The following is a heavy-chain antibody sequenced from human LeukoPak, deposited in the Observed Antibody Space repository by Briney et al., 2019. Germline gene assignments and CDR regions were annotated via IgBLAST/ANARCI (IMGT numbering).Heavy chain of an antibody. CDR3: VKEELPRLWSLGY. V-gene: IGHV3-30*02. Sequence: GGSLRLSCAASGFIFSSYGMHWVRQAPDKGLEWVAFIRYDGSRKYYADSVKGRFTISRDNSKNTLYLQMNSLRPEDTAVYHCVKEELPRLWSLGYWGQGTLVTVSS. CDR1: GFIFSSYG. CDR2: IRYDGSRK. D-gene: IGHD1-26*01. J-gene: IGHJ4*02.